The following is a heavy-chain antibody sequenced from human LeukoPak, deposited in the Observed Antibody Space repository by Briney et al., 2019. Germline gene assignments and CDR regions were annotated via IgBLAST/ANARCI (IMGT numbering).Heavy chain of an antibody. CDR1: GGSISSGSYY. Sequence: SQTLSLTCTVSGGSISSGSYYWSWIRQPPGKGLEWIGYIYYSGSTNYNPSLKSRVTISVDTSKNQFSLKLSSVTAADTAVYYCARVYYYYYMDVWGKGTTVTVSS. CDR3: ARVYYYYYMDV. J-gene: IGHJ6*03. CDR2: IYYSGST. V-gene: IGHV4-61*01.